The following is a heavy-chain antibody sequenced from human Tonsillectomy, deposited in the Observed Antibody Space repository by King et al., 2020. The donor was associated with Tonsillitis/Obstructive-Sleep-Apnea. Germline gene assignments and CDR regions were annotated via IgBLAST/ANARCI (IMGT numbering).Heavy chain of an antibody. CDR2: ISGAGGST. CDR3: AEEGRTVFGVVLADYYSYMDV. D-gene: IGHD3-3*01. V-gene: IGHV3-23*04. CDR1: GFTFSNYA. J-gene: IGHJ6*03. Sequence: VQLVESGGGLLQPGGSLRLSCAASGFTFSNYAMSWVRQAPGKGLEWVSVISGAGGSTYYADSVKGRFTISRDNSKYTLFLLMNSLRAEDSAVYFCAEEGRTVFGVVLADYYSYMDVWGQGTTVTVSS.